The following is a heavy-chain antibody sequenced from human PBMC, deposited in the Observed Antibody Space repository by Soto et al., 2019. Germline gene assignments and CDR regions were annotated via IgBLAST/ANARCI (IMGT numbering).Heavy chain of an antibody. J-gene: IGHJ6*02. Sequence: EVQLVESGGGLVQPGGSLRLSCAASGFTFNLYWMHWVRQDPGKGLVWVSRINIEGSSTSNADSMKGRFTISRDNAKNTLHLQMNSLRAEDTAVYYCAVSTHYYYYYGMDVWGQGTKVTVSS. V-gene: IGHV3-74*01. CDR3: AVSTHYYYYYGMDV. CDR2: INIEGSST. CDR1: GFTFNLYW.